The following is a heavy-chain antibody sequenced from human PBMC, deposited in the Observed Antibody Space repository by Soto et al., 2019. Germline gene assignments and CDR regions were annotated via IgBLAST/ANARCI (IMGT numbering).Heavy chain of an antibody. CDR2: ISYDGSKK. CDR1: GLNFSDYG. J-gene: IGHJ4*02. D-gene: IGHD2-8*01. V-gene: IGHV3-30*18. Sequence: PGGSLRLSCAASGLNFSDYGMHWVRQAPGKGLEWVAVISYDGSKKYYADSVKGRVTISRDNAKSTQYLQVDSLRDEDTAVYYCAKEAPKMGFDYWGQGSLVTVSS. CDR3: AKEAPKMGFDY.